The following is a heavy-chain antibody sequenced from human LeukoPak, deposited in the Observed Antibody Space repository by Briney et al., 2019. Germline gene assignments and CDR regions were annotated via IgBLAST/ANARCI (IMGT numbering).Heavy chain of an antibody. J-gene: IGHJ6*02. Sequence: GGSLRLSCAASGFTFNSYSMNWVRQAPGKGLEWVSSISSSSSYIYYADSVKGRFTISRDNAKNSLYLQMNSLRAEDTAVYYCARAARFTIDSSDPKGYYGMDVWGQGTTVTVSS. V-gene: IGHV3-21*01. CDR3: ARAARFTIDSSDPKGYYGMDV. CDR2: ISSSSSYI. D-gene: IGHD3-22*01. CDR1: GFTFNSYS.